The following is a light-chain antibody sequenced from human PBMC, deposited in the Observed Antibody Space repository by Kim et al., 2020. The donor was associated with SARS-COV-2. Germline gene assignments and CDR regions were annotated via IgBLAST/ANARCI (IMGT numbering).Light chain of an antibody. Sequence: QPVLTQSPSASASLGASVKLTCTLSSGHSSYAIALHQQQPEKGPRYLMKLNSDGSHSKGDGIPDRFSGSSSGAERYLTISSLQSEDEADYYCQTWGTGRGVFGGGTQLTVL. CDR3: QTWGTGRGV. CDR2: LNSDGSH. V-gene: IGLV4-69*01. CDR1: SGHSSYA. J-gene: IGLJ3*02.